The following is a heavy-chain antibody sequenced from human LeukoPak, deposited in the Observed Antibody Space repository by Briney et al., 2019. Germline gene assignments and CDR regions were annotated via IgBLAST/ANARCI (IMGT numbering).Heavy chain of an antibody. CDR1: GFTFSSYA. J-gene: IGHJ4*02. Sequence: GGSLRPSCAASGFTFSSYAMTWVRQAPGKGLEWVSGISGNGISTYYADSVKGRFTVSRDNSKNTLYLQMNGLRAEDTAVYFCARDPGRHYFDYWGQGTLVTVSS. CDR3: ARDPGRHYFDY. CDR2: ISGNGIST. V-gene: IGHV3-23*01.